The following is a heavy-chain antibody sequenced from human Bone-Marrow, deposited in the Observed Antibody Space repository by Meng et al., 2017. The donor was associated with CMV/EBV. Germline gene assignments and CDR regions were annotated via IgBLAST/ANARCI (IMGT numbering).Heavy chain of an antibody. CDR1: GFTFSSYW. CDR3: ASRFGVEMATIYHY. J-gene: IGHJ4*02. Sequence: GGSLRLSCAASGFTFSSYWMSWVRQAPGKGLEWVANIKQDGNEKYYVDSVKGRFTISRDNAKNSLYLQMNSLRAKDPAVYYCASRFGVEMATIYHYCGKGTLVTVSS. CDR2: IKQDGNEK. V-gene: IGHV3-7*01. D-gene: IGHD5-24*01.